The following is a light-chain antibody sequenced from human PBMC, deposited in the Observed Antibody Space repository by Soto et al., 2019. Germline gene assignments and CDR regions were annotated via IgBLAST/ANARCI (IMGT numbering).Light chain of an antibody. J-gene: IGLJ1*01. Sequence: QSALTQPASVSGSPGQSITISCTGTSSDVGAYNYDSWYQQYPGEAPKVIIYDVSHRPAGVSNRFSGSKSGNTAYLTISGLQTQDEADYYCSSYTSATTYVFGTGTKLTVL. V-gene: IGLV2-14*01. CDR1: SSDVGAYNY. CDR3: SSYTSATTYV. CDR2: DVS.